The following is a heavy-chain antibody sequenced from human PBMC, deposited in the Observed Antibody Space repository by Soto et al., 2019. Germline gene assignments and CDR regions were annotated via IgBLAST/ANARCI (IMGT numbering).Heavy chain of an antibody. CDR2: IYPGDSDT. CDR3: AIPQVDYALSTGNVYKYYCMDL. Sequence: GESLKISCNCSGYIFTSYWIGWVRQMPGKGLEWMGIIYPGDSDTIYSPSFQGQGTTSADKSISTAYLQWRSLKASDTALYYFAIPQVDYALSTGNVYKYYCMDLWGQGTKVTVYS. D-gene: IGHD3-3*01. CDR1: GYIFTSYW. J-gene: IGHJ6*02. V-gene: IGHV5-51*01.